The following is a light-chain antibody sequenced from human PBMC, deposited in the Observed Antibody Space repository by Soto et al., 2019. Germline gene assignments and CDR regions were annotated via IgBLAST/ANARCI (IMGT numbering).Light chain of an antibody. J-gene: IGKJ1*01. Sequence: EIVLTQSPATLSLSPGERATLSCRASQSVSIYLAWYQQKPGQAPRLLMYAASSRATGIPDRFSGGGSGTDFTLTISRLEPEDFAVYYCQQCGSSPWTFGQGTKVDIK. CDR1: QSVSIY. CDR3: QQCGSSPWT. V-gene: IGKV3-20*01. CDR2: AAS.